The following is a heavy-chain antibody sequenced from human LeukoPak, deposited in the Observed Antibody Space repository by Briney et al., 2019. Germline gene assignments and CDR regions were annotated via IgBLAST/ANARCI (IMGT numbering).Heavy chain of an antibody. CDR2: IYHSGST. D-gene: IGHD3-10*01. J-gene: IGHJ5*02. CDR1: GYSISSGYY. V-gene: IGHV4-38-2*01. CDR3: ARARFGELLPNWFDP. Sequence: SETLSLTCAVSGYSISSGYYWGWIRQPPGKGLEWIGSIYHSGSTYYNPSLKSRVTISVDTSKNQFSLKLSPVTAADTAVYYCARARFGELLPNWFDPWGQGTLVTVSS.